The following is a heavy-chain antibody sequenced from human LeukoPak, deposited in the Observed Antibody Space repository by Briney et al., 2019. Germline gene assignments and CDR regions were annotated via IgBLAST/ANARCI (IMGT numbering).Heavy chain of an antibody. CDR2: IWYDGSNK. Sequence: PGGSLRLSCAASGFTFSSYGMHWVRQAPGKGLEWVAVIWYDGSNKYYADSVKGRFTISRDNSKNTLFLQMNSLRAEDMAVYYCAKAHGDYFRLGMDVWGQGTTVTVSS. D-gene: IGHD4-17*01. CDR1: GFTFSSYG. CDR3: AKAHGDYFRLGMDV. V-gene: IGHV3-33*06. J-gene: IGHJ6*02.